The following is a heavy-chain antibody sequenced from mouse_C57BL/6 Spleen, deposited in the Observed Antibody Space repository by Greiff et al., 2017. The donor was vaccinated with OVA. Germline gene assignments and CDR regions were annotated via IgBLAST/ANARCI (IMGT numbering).Heavy chain of an antibody. CDR1: GYAFSSSW. D-gene: IGHD1-1*01. V-gene: IGHV1-82*01. J-gene: IGHJ4*01. CDR3: ARSYCGSSYHDAMDY. Sequence: QVQLQQSGPELVKPGASVKISCKASGYAFSSSWMNWVKQRPGKGLEWIGRIYPGDGDTNYNGKFKGKATLTADKSSSTAYMQLSRLTSVDSAVSFCARSYCGSSYHDAMDYWGQGTSVTVSS. CDR2: IYPGDGDT.